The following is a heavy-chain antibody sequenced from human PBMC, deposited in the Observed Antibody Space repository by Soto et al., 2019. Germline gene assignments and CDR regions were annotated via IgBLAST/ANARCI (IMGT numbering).Heavy chain of an antibody. V-gene: IGHV1-69*06. J-gene: IGHJ6*02. CDR1: GGTFSSYA. D-gene: IGHD3-3*01. CDR3: ARARKSGSFGLVIPMGNYYGMDV. CDR2: IIPIFGTA. Sequence: QVQLVQSGAEVKKPGSSVKVSCKASGGTFSSYAISWVRQAPGQGLEWMGGIIPIFGTANYAQKFQGRVTITADKSTSTAYMELSSLRSEDTAVYYCARARKSGSFGLVIPMGNYYGMDVWGQGTTVTVSS.